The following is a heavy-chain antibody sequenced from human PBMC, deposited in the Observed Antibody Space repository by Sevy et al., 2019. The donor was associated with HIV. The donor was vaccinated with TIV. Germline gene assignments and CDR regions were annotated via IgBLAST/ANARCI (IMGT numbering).Heavy chain of an antibody. Sequence: ASVKVSCKASGGTFSSYAISWVRQAPGQGLEWMGGIIPIFGTANYAQKFQGRVTITADESTGTADMELSSLRSEDTAVYYCARVATVTSDFDYWGQGTLVTVSS. CDR3: ARVATVTSDFDY. J-gene: IGHJ4*02. V-gene: IGHV1-69*13. D-gene: IGHD4-4*01. CDR2: IIPIFGTA. CDR1: GGTFSSYA.